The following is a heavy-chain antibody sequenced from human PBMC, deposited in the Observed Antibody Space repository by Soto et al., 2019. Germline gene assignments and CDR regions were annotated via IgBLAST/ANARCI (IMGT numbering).Heavy chain of an antibody. CDR3: ASSESYDSSGYYIGGWFDP. J-gene: IGHJ5*02. Sequence: SETLSLTCTVSGGSISSYYWSWIRQPPGKGLKWIGYIYYSRSTNYNPSLKSRVTISVDTSKNQFSLKLSSVTAADTAVYYCASSESYDSSGYYIGGWFDPWGQGTLVTVSS. D-gene: IGHD3-22*01. V-gene: IGHV4-59*01. CDR2: IYYSRST. CDR1: GGSISSYY.